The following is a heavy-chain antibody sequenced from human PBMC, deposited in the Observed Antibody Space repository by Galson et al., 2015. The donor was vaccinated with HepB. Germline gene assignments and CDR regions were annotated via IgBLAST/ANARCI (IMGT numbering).Heavy chain of an antibody. CDR2: IYYSGST. J-gene: IGHJ4*02. D-gene: IGHD3-3*01. Sequence: SETLSLTCTVSGGSISSSSYYWGWIRQPPGKGLEWIGSIYYSGSTYYNPSLKSRVTISVDTSKNQFSLKLSSVTAADTAVYYCARGRLYYDFWSGYYGHWGQGTLVTVSS. V-gene: IGHV4-39*01. CDR1: GGSISSSSYY. CDR3: ARGRLYYDFWSGYYGH.